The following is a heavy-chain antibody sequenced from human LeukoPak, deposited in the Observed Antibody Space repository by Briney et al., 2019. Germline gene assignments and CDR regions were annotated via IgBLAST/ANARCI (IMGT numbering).Heavy chain of an antibody. CDR2: IYYSGST. CDR3: ARVWYDSSGYYHPFDY. Sequence: PSETLSLTCTVSGGSISSYYWSWIRQPPGKGLEWIGYIYYSGSTNYNPFLKSRVTISVDTSKNQFSLKLSSVTAADTAVYYCARVWYDSSGYYHPFDYWGQGTLVTVSS. CDR1: GGSISSYY. V-gene: IGHV4-59*01. D-gene: IGHD3-22*01. J-gene: IGHJ4*02.